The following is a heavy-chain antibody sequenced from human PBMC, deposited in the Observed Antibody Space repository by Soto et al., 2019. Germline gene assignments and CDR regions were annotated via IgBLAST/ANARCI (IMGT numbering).Heavy chain of an antibody. V-gene: IGHV3-30*18. CDR3: AKAGAYSSSSIFDY. CDR2: ISYDGSNK. Sequence: PGGSLRLSCAASGFTFSSYGMHWVRQAPGKGLEWVAVISYDGSNKYYADSVKGRFTISRDNSKNTLYLQMNSLRAEDTAVYYCAKAGAYSSSSIFDYWGQGTLVTVSS. J-gene: IGHJ4*02. CDR1: GFTFSSYG. D-gene: IGHD6-6*01.